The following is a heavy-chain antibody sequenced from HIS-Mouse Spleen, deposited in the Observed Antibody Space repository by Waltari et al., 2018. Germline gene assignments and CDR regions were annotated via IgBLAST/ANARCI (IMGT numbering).Heavy chain of an antibody. CDR1: GGSISSYY. J-gene: IGHJ3*02. Sequence: QVQLQESGPGLVKPSETLSLTCTVSGGSISSYYWSWIRQPPGKGLAWIGYIYYTGSTNYNPSLKGRVTISVDTSKNQFSLKLSSVTAADTAVYYCAAPGYSSSWYAFDIWGQGTMVTVSS. V-gene: IGHV4-59*08. CDR3: AAPGYSSSWYAFDI. D-gene: IGHD6-13*01. CDR2: IYYTGST.